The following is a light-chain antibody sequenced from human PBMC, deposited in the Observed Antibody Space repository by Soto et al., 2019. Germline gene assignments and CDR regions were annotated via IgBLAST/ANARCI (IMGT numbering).Light chain of an antibody. J-gene: IGKJ4*01. Sequence: DIQMTQSPSTLSASVGDRVTITCRASQTINRWLAWYQHKPGKAPRLLIYNAFTSESGIPSRFSGTGSGTEFTLTISSLQPDDFATYYCQQYINYPLTFGGGTNVEI. V-gene: IGKV1-5*01. CDR2: NAF. CDR3: QQYINYPLT. CDR1: QTINRW.